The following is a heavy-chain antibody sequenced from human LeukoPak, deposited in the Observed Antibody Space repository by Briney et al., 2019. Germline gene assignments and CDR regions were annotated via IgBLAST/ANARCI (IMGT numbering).Heavy chain of an antibody. D-gene: IGHD6-6*01. CDR1: GYTFTSYG. J-gene: IGHJ3*02. CDR3: ARDAPRGIAARPEAFDI. Sequence: ASVKVSCKASGYTFTSYGISWVRQAPGQGLEWMGWISAYNGNTNYAQKLQGRVTMTTDTSTSTAYMELRSLRSDDTAVYYCARDAPRGIAARPEAFDIWGQGTMVTVSS. V-gene: IGHV1-18*01. CDR2: ISAYNGNT.